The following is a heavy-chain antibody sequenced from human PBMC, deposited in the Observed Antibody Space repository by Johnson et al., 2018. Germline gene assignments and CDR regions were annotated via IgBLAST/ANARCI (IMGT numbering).Heavy chain of an antibody. J-gene: IGHJ3*02. D-gene: IGHD3-10*01. V-gene: IGHV1-69*01. CDR3: ARDQCVVRGVMAHACDI. CDR1: GGTFSNYA. CDR2: IIPIFGSA. Sequence: QVQLVESGAEVKKPGSSVKVSCKASGGTFSNYAITWVRQAPGQGLEWMGGIIPIFGSANYAQKFQGRVTITADESTSTAYMELSSLRSEDTAVYYCARDQCVVRGVMAHACDIWGQGTMVTVSS.